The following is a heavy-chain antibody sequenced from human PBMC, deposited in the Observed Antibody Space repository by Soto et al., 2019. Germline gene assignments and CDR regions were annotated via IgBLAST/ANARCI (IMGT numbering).Heavy chain of an antibody. CDR2: LNPNSGGT. CDR1: GYTFTAYY. D-gene: IGHD5-18*01. V-gene: IGHV1-2*02. Sequence: ASVKDSCKASGYTFTAYYMHWLRQAPGQGLARIGWLNPNSGGTNYAQKFQGRVTMTWATSISTAYMELGKLRSNDTAVYYWARGSLGYSYAFDIWGQGTMVTFSS. J-gene: IGHJ3*02. CDR3: ARGSLGYSYAFDI.